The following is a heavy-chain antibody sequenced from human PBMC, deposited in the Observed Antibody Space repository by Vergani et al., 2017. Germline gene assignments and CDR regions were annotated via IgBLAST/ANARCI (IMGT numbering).Heavy chain of an antibody. CDR2: IIPILGIA. CDR1: GYTFTSYG. CDR3: AREQPGGRVDY. D-gene: IGHD1-26*01. J-gene: IGHJ4*02. Sequence: QVQLVQSGAEVKKPGASVKVSCKASGYTFTSYGISWVRQAPGQGLEWMGRIIPILGIANYAQKFQGRVTITADKSTSTAYMALSSLRSEDTAVYYCAREQPGGRVDYWGQGTLVTVSS. V-gene: IGHV1-69*04.